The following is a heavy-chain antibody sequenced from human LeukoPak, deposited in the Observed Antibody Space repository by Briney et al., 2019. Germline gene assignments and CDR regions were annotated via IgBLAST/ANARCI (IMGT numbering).Heavy chain of an antibody. V-gene: IGHV3-21*01. CDR3: AKVDDNTSWYGGPFDY. CDR2: ISSTSAYI. CDR1: GSALNAYS. J-gene: IGHJ4*02. Sequence: PGGSLRLSCAGSGSALNAYSLSWVRQAPGKGLEWVSSISSTSAYIHYADSVKGRFTISRDNVDNVVYLQMNSLGAEDTAVYYCAKVDDNTSWYGGPFDYWGQGTLVTVSS. D-gene: IGHD6-13*01.